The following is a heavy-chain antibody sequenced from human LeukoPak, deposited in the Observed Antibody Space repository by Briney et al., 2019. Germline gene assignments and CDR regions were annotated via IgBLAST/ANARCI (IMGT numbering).Heavy chain of an antibody. CDR1: GGSFSGYY. CDR2: IYYSGST. J-gene: IGHJ4*02. D-gene: IGHD2-15*01. V-gene: IGHV4-59*01. Sequence: SETLSLTCAVYGGSFSGYYWSWIRQPPGKGLEWIGYIYYSGSTNYNPSLKSRVTISVDTSKNQFSLKLSSVTAADTAVYYCARVDCSGGSCYPLFDYWGQGTLVTVSS. CDR3: ARVDCSGGSCYPLFDY.